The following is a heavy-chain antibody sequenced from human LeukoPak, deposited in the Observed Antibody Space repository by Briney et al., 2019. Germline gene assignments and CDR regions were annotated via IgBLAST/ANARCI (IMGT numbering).Heavy chain of an antibody. CDR2: IYHSGST. V-gene: IGHV4-38-2*02. CDR1: GYSISSGYY. D-gene: IGHD6-13*01. CDR3: ARDPAQQLFDY. Sequence: SETLSLTCTVSGYSISSGYYWGWIRQPPGKGLEWIGSIYHSGSTYYNPSLKSRVTISIDRSKNQFSLKLSSVTAADTAVYYCARDPAQQLFDYWGQGTPVTVSS. J-gene: IGHJ4*02.